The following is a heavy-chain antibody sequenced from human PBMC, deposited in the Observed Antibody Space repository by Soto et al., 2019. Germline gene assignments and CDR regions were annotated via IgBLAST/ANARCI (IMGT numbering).Heavy chain of an antibody. J-gene: IGHJ4*02. V-gene: IGHV4-39*01. Sequence: SETLSLTCTVSGGSISSSSYYWGWIRQPPGKGLEWIGSIYYSGSTYYNPSLKSRVTISVDTSKNQFSLKLSSVTAADTAVYYCASPTRGYSSGWYRFFDYWGQGTLVTVSS. CDR2: IYYSGST. CDR1: GGSISSSSYY. CDR3: ASPTRGYSSGWYRFFDY. D-gene: IGHD6-19*01.